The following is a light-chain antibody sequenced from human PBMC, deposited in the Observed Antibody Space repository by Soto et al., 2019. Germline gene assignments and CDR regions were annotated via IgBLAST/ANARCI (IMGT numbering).Light chain of an antibody. Sequence: QSVLNXPASVSGSPGQSITISCSGTSSDVGGYNYVSWYQQHPGKAPKLMIYEVSYRPSGVSDRFSGSKSGNTASLTISGPQAEDEADYYCCSYTSSITYVFGTGTKVTVL. CDR2: EVS. V-gene: IGLV2-14*01. CDR3: CSYTSSITYV. J-gene: IGLJ1*01. CDR1: SSDVGGYNY.